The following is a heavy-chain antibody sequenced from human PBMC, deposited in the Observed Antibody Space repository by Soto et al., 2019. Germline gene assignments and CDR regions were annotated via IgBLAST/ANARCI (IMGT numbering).Heavy chain of an antibody. V-gene: IGHV1-2*04. CDR1: GYTFTGYY. J-gene: IGHJ6*02. Sequence: ASVKVSCKASGYTFTGYYMHWVRQAPGQGLEWMGWINPNSGGTNYAQKFQGWVTMTRDTSISTAYMELSRLRSDDTAVYYYARDLTAPVGGFWSGKAHYYYGMDVWGQGTTVTVSS. CDR2: INPNSGGT. D-gene: IGHD3-3*01. CDR3: ARDLTAPVGGFWSGKAHYYYGMDV.